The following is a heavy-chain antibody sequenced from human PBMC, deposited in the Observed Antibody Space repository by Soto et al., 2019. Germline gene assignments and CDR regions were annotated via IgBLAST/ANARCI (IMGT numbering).Heavy chain of an antibody. CDR1: GGSISSSSYY. J-gene: IGHJ5*02. D-gene: IGHD3-10*01. CDR2: IYYSGST. V-gene: IGHV4-39*01. CDR3: TGQILWFGELLGNWFDP. Sequence: SETLSLTCTVSGGSISSSSYYWGWIRQPPGKGLEWIGSIYYSGSTYYNPSLKSRVTISVDTSKNQFSLKLSSVTAADTAVYYCTGQILWFGELLGNWFDPWGQGTLVTVSS.